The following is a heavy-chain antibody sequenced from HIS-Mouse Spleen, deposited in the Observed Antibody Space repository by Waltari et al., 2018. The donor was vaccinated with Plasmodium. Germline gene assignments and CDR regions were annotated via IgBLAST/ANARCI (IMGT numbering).Heavy chain of an antibody. CDR2: ISYDGSNK. CDR1: GLTLSSYG. Sequence: QVQLVESGGGVVQPGRCLRLSCAASGLTLSSYGMHWVRQAPGKGLEWVAVISYDGSNKYYADSVKGRFTISRDNSKNTLYLQMNSRRAEDTAVYYCAKAQGVINFDYWGQGTLVTVSS. D-gene: IGHD3-16*01. V-gene: IGHV3-30*18. CDR3: AKAQGVINFDY. J-gene: IGHJ4*02.